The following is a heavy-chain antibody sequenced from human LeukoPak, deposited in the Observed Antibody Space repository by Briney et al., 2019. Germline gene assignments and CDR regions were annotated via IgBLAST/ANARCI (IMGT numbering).Heavy chain of an antibody. CDR1: GGSISSSSYY. J-gene: IGHJ4*02. Sequence: SETLSLTCTVSGGSISSSSYYWGWIRQPPGKGLEWIGSIYYSGSTYYNPSLKSRVTISVDTSKNQFSLKLSSVTAADTAVYYCARHASVAAGTNYWGQGTLVTASS. V-gene: IGHV4-39*01. CDR3: ARHASVAAGTNY. D-gene: IGHD6-13*01. CDR2: IYYSGST.